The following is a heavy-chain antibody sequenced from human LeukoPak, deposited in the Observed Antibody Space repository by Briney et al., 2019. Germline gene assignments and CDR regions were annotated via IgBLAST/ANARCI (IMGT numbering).Heavy chain of an antibody. D-gene: IGHD6-19*01. CDR2: IISVSGHI. CDR1: GFSFSNYN. CDR3: SVAVAGSVLNY. J-gene: IGHJ4*02. Sequence: GGSLRLSCTASGFSFSNYNMNWVRQAPGKGLEWVSSIISVSGHIYYADSVRGRFTISRDNAKNSLHLQLNSLRAEDTAVYYCSVAVAGSVLNYWGQGTLVTVSS. V-gene: IGHV3-21*01.